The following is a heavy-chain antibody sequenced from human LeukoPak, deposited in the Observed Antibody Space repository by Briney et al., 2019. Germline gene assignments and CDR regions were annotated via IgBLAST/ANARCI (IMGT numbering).Heavy chain of an antibody. V-gene: IGHV4-59*08. CDR3: ARQGVTTVPYFDY. Sequence: SETLSLTCTVSGGSISSYYWSWIRQPPGKGLEWIGYIYYSGTTNYTPSLKSRVTISVDTSKNQFSLKLSSVTAADTAVCYCARQGVTTVPYFDYWGQGTLVTVSS. CDR1: GGSISSYY. D-gene: IGHD4-17*01. CDR2: IYYSGTT. J-gene: IGHJ4*02.